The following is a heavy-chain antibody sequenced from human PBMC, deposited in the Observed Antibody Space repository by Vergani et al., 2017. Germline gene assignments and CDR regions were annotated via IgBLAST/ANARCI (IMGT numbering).Heavy chain of an antibody. CDR1: GGSFSGYY. CDR2: INHSGST. CDR3: AREKRKQVGWYFDL. J-gene: IGHJ2*01. D-gene: IGHD6-6*01. Sequence: QVQLQQWGAGLLKPSETLSLTCAVYGGSFSGYYWSWIRQPPGKGLEWIGEINHSGSTNYNPSLKSRVTISVDTSKNQFSLKLSSVTAADTAVYYCAREKRKQVGWYFDLWGRGTLVTVSS. V-gene: IGHV4-34*01.